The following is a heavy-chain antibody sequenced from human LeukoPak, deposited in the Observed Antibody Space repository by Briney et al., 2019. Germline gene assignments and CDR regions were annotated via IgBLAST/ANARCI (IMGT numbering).Heavy chain of an antibody. CDR1: GGTFNNSA. V-gene: IGHV1-69*05. CDR2: IMPLFGTA. J-gene: IGHJ5*02. CDR3: ARDVHGDYGSGWFDP. Sequence: SVKVSCKTSGGTFNNSAISWVRQAPGQGLEWLGGIMPLFGTAGYAQELQGRVTITKDESTRTVYLELTSLTSDDTAVYYCARDVHGDYGSGWFDPWGQGTLVSVSS. D-gene: IGHD4-17*01.